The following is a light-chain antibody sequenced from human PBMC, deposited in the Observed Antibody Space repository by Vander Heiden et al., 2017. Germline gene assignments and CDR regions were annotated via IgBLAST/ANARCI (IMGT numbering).Light chain of an antibody. CDR3: QESYSTPQT. J-gene: IGKJ1*01. CDR1: QSISSY. Sequence: DIQMTQSPSSLSASVGDRVTITCRASQSISSYLNWYQQKPGKAPKLLIYAASSLQSGVPSRFRGSGSGTDFTLTISRLQPEDFATYYCQESYSTPQTFGPATKVEIK. CDR2: AAS. V-gene: IGKV1-39*01.